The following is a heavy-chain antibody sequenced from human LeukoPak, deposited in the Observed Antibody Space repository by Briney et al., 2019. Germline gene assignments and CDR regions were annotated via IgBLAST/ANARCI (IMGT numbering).Heavy chain of an antibody. J-gene: IGHJ4*02. CDR2: IKEDGSEK. V-gene: IGHV3-7*01. CDR1: GFTLSSYW. D-gene: IGHD3-16*01. CDR3: ARGGGAIEY. Sequence: PGGSLRLSCAASGFTLSSYWMTWVRQAPGKGLEWVANIKEDGSEKYYVDSVKGRFTISRDNAKNSLYLQMNSLRAEDTAVYYCARGGGAIEYWGQGTLVTVSS.